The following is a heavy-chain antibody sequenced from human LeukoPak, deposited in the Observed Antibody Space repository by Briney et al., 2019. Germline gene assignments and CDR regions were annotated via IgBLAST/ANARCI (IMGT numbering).Heavy chain of an antibody. CDR2: INPSGGST. Sequence: ASVKVSCKASGYTFTAYYIHWVRQAPGQGLEWMGIINPSGGSTRYAQMFQGRVTMTRDTSTSTVYMELSSLRSEDTAVYYCAREYCSGGSCYFDYWGQGTLVTVSS. J-gene: IGHJ4*02. D-gene: IGHD2-15*01. V-gene: IGHV1-46*01. CDR3: AREYCSGGSCYFDY. CDR1: GYTFTAYY.